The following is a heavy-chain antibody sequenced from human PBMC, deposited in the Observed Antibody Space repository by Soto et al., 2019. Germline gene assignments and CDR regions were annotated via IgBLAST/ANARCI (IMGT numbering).Heavy chain of an antibody. Sequence: PSETLSLTCTVSGGSISSGGYYWSWIRQHPGKGLEWIGYIYYSGSTYYNPSLKSRVTISVDTSKNQFSLKLSSVTAADTAVYYCARWSWSGYYEFDYWGQGTLVTVSS. CDR1: GGSISSGGYY. CDR3: ARWSWSGYYEFDY. CDR2: IYYSGST. V-gene: IGHV4-31*03. D-gene: IGHD3-3*01. J-gene: IGHJ4*02.